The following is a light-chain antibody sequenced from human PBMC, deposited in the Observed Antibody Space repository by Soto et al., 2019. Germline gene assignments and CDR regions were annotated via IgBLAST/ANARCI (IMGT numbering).Light chain of an antibody. Sequence: SELTRPASVSGAPGESITISSTGTSSDVGGYNYVSWYQQHPGKAPKLMIYDVSNRPPGVSNRFSGSKSGNTASPTISGLQAEDEADYYCSSYTSSSTLYVFGTGTKVTVL. CDR3: SSYTSSSTLYV. V-gene: IGLV2-14*01. CDR1: SSDVGGYNY. CDR2: DVS. J-gene: IGLJ1*01.